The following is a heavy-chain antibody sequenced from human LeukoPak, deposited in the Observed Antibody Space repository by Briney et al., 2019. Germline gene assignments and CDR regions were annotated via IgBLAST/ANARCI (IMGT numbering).Heavy chain of an antibody. V-gene: IGHV4-34*01. J-gene: IGHJ3*02. Sequence: SETLSLTCTVSGGSISSYYWSWIRQPPGKGLEWIGEINHSGSTNYNPSLKSRVTISVDTSKNQFSLKLSSVTAADTALYYCARDRDDSRGYVPAFDIWGRGTMVTVSS. CDR1: GGSISSYY. CDR2: INHSGST. CDR3: ARDRDDSRGYVPAFDI. D-gene: IGHD3-22*01.